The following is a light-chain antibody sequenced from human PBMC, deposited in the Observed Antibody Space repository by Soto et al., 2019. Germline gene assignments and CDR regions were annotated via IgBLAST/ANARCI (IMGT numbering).Light chain of an antibody. Sequence: EIVMTQSPATLSVSPGAIATFSCGASPSVTNYLAWYQQKPGQAPSLLIYDAFNRAPGIPARFSGSRSGTDFTLAITSLQPEDFATYYCQQSYSIPRTFGQGTKVDIK. V-gene: IGKV3D-15*01. CDR1: PSVTNY. CDR2: DAF. CDR3: QQSYSIPRT. J-gene: IGKJ1*01.